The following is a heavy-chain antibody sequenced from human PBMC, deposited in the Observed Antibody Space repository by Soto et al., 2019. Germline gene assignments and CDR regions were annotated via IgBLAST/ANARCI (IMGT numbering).Heavy chain of an antibody. CDR1: GGSISSSSYY. CDR3: ASRKYDFWSGYRSPPPYYYYGMDV. Sequence: SETLSLTCTVSGGSISSSSYYWGWIRQPPGKGLEWIGSIYYSGSTYYNPSLKSRVTISVDTSKNQFSLKLSSVTAADTAVYYCASRKYDFWSGYRSPPPYYYYGMDVWGQGTTVTV. J-gene: IGHJ6*02. V-gene: IGHV4-39*01. CDR2: IYYSGST. D-gene: IGHD3-3*01.